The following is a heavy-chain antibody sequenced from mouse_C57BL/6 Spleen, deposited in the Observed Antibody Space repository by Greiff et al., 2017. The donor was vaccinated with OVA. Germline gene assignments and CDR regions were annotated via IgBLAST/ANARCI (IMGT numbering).Heavy chain of an antibody. V-gene: IGHV14-1*01. J-gene: IGHJ4*01. CDR1: GFNIKDYY. D-gene: IGHD1-1*01. CDR2: IDPEDGDT. CDR3: TGYGSSESPMDY. Sequence: EVQLQQSGAELVRPGASVKLSCTASGFNIKDYYMHWVKQRPEQGLEWIGRIDPEDGDTEYAPKFQGKATMTADTSSNTAYLQLSSLTSEDTAVYYCTGYGSSESPMDYWGQGTSVTVSS.